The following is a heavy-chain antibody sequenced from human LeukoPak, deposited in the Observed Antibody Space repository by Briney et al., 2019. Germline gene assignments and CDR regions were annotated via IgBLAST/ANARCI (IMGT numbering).Heavy chain of an antibody. CDR2: IKQDGSEK. V-gene: IGHV3-7*01. CDR3: ARDLPYYDSSGSNFDY. D-gene: IGHD3-22*01. Sequence: GGSLRLSCAASGFTFGSYWMSWVRQAPGKGLEWVANIKQDGSEKYYVDSVKGRFTISRDNAKNSLYLQMNSLRAEDTAVYYCARDLPYYDSSGSNFDYWGQGTLVTVSS. J-gene: IGHJ4*02. CDR1: GFTFGSYW.